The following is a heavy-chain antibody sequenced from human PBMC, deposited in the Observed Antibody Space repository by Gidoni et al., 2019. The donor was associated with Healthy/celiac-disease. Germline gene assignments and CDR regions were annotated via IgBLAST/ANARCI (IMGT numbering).Heavy chain of an antibody. Sequence: QVQLQESGPGLVKPSQTLSLTCTVSGGSISSGSYYWSWIRQPAGTGLEWIGRIYTSGSTNYNPSLKSRVTMSVDTSKNQFALKLSSVTAADTAVYYCARGGVWGQGTLVTVSS. CDR3: ARGGV. CDR2: IYTSGST. D-gene: IGHD6-13*01. V-gene: IGHV4-61*02. J-gene: IGHJ4*02. CDR1: GGSISSGSYY.